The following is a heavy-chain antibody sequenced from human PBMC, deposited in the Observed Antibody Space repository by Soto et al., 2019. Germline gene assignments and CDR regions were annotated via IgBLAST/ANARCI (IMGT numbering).Heavy chain of an antibody. V-gene: IGHV3-23*01. Sequence: GGSLRLSCAASGFTFSSYAMSWVRQAPGKGLEWVSSISGSGGGTYYADSVKGRFTFSRDNSKNTLYLQMNRLRAEDTAVYYCAKFGMATTKRSPPYYIDYWGQGA. CDR1: GFTFSSYA. J-gene: IGHJ4*02. D-gene: IGHD1-1*01. CDR2: ISGSGGGT. CDR3: AKFGMATTKRSPPYYIDY.